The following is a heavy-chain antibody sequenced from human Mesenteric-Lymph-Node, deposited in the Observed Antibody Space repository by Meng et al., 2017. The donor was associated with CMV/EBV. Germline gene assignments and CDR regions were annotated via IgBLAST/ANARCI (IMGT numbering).Heavy chain of an antibody. J-gene: IGHJ4*02. CDR3: AKDIGMATIPGGFDY. D-gene: IGHD5-24*01. Sequence: GGSLRLSCAASGFTFSDYYMSWIRQAPGKGLEWVSYISSSGSTIYYADSVKGRFTISRDNSKNSLYLQMNSLRTEDTALYYCAKDIGMATIPGGFDYWGQGTLVTVSS. CDR1: GFTFSDYY. CDR2: ISSSGSTI. V-gene: IGHV3-11*01.